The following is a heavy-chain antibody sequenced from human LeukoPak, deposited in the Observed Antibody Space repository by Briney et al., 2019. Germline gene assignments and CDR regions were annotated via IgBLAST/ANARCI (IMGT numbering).Heavy chain of an antibody. D-gene: IGHD3-10*01. J-gene: IGHJ4*02. CDR1: GYTFTGYY. CDR3: ARWIGSTMVRGVLDY. Sequence: SCKASGYTFTGYYMHWVRQAPGKGLEWVAFIGYDGNNKYYPDSVKGRFTISRDISKNTLYLQMNSLRAEDTAVYYCARWIGSTMVRGVLDYWGQGTLVTVSS. CDR2: IGYDGNNK. V-gene: IGHV3-30*04.